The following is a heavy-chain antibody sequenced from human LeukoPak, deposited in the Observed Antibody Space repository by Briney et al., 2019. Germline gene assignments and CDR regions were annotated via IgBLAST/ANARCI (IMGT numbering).Heavy chain of an antibody. CDR1: GGSFSGYY. Sequence: SETLSLTCAVYGGSFSGYYWSWIRQPPGKGLEWIGEINHSGSTNYNPSLKSRVTISVDTSKNQFSLKLSSVTAADTAVYYCARGPQYVHYGMDVWGQGTTVTVSS. CDR3: ARGPQYVHYGMDV. J-gene: IGHJ6*02. V-gene: IGHV4-34*01. D-gene: IGHD3-16*01. CDR2: INHSGST.